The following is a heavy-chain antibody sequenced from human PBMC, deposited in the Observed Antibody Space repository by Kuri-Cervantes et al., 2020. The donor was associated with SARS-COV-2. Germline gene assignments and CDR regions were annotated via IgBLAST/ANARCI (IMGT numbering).Heavy chain of an antibody. Sequence: GGSLRLSCAASGFNFSRTDMHWVRQAPGKGLEWVAVISHDGKNKKCIASGKGRFTISRDNSQNTLYLHMNSLRAEDTAVYYCATTLVGARNYWGQGTLVTVSS. J-gene: IGHJ4*02. CDR3: ATTLVGARNY. CDR1: GFNFSRTD. D-gene: IGHD1-26*01. CDR2: ISHDGKNK. V-gene: IGHV3-30*03.